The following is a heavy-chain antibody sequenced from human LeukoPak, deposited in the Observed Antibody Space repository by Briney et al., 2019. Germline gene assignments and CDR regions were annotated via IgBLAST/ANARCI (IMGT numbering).Heavy chain of an antibody. V-gene: IGHV3-30*18. CDR1: GFTFSSYG. D-gene: IGHD2-21*02. CDR3: AKSSEPIVVVTAELDY. Sequence: QPGRSLRLSCAASGFTFSSYGMHWVRQAPGKGLEWVAVISYDGSNKYYADSVKGRFTISRDNSKNTLYLQMNSLRAEDTAVYYCAKSSEPIVVVTAELDYWGQGTLVTVSS. J-gene: IGHJ4*02. CDR2: ISYDGSNK.